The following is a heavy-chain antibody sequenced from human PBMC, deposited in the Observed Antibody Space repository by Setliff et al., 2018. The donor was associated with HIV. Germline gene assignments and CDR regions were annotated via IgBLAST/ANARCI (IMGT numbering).Heavy chain of an antibody. CDR1: GYSISSGYY. D-gene: IGHD2-15*01. CDR3: ARMGIVVVVAAPNWYFDL. Sequence: SETLSLTCAVSGYSISSGYYWGWIRQPPGKGLEWIGSIYHSGSTYYNPSLKSRVTISVDTSKNQFSLKLRSVTAADTAVYYCARMGIVVVVAAPNWYFDLWGRGTLVTVSS. J-gene: IGHJ2*01. CDR2: IYHSGST. V-gene: IGHV4-38-2*01.